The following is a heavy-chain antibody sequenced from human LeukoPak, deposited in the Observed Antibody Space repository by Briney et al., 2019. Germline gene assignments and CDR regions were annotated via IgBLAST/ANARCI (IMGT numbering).Heavy chain of an antibody. Sequence: PGGSLRLSCAASGFSFRDFGMNWVRQAPGKGLEWLSYISSSGSTLFYADSVKGRFTISRDNSKNTLYLQMNSLRAEDTAVYYCAKTQVRYCTTTTCLFDYWGQGTLVTVSS. CDR3: AKTQVRYCTTTTCLFDY. D-gene: IGHD2-2*01. CDR2: ISSSGSTL. CDR1: GFSFRDFG. J-gene: IGHJ4*02. V-gene: IGHV3-48*01.